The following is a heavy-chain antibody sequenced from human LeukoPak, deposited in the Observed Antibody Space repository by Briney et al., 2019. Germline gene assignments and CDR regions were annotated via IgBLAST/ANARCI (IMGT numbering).Heavy chain of an antibody. CDR1: GFTLSSSW. Sequence: GGSLRLSCTASGFTLSSSWMSWVRQPPGRGLEWVASIKQDGSQKYYVDSVKGRFTISRDNAKNSLYLQMNSLGAEDTAVYYCARLFRDVTTFDYWGQGTLVTVSP. CDR3: ARLFRDVTTFDY. D-gene: IGHD1-1*01. V-gene: IGHV3-7*01. CDR2: IKQDGSQK. J-gene: IGHJ4*02.